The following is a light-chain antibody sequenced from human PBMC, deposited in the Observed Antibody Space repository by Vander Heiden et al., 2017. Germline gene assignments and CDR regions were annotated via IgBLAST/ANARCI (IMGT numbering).Light chain of an antibody. CDR3: SSYTSSSTYV. CDR2: DVS. J-gene: IGLJ1*01. Sequence: QSALPQPASVSGSPGQSITISSTGTSSDVGGYNYVSWYQQHPGKAPKLMIYDVSNRPAGVANRFSGSKSGNTASLTISGLQAEDEADYYCSSYTSSSTYVFGTGTKVTVL. CDR1: SSDVGGYNY. V-gene: IGLV2-14*01.